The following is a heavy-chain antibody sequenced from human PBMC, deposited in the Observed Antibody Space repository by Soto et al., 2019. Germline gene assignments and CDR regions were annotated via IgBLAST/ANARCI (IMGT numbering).Heavy chain of an antibody. D-gene: IGHD1-20*01. CDR1: GGSIRAQSYY. Sequence: PETLSLTCTVPGGSIRAQSYYWTWIRQTPGKGLEWVGSSYCSGTYYVNPTLNGRVTISVDTSTKQFSLRLTSVTAADTAVYYSTRRYNWNDYYFDPWGQGTLVTVSS. V-gene: IGHV4-39*01. CDR3: TRRYNWNDYYFDP. CDR2: SYCSGTY. J-gene: IGHJ5*02.